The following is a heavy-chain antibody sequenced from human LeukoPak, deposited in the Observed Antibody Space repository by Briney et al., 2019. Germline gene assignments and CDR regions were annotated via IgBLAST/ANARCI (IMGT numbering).Heavy chain of an antibody. D-gene: IGHD3-22*01. Sequence: GESLKISCKGSGYTFTTYWIARVRQMPGKGLEWMGIIYPVDSHTKYSPSFQGQVTISADRSISTAFLQWSSLKVSDTAIYYCARPVSYSDSSGLNWFDPWGQGTLVTVSS. CDR3: ARPVSYSDSSGLNWFDP. CDR2: IYPVDSHT. V-gene: IGHV5-51*01. CDR1: GYTFTTYW. J-gene: IGHJ5*02.